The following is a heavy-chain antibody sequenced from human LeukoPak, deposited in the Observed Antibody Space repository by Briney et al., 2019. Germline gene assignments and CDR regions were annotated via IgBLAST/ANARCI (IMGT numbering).Heavy chain of an antibody. CDR2: ISAYNGNT. CDR3: ARAKNLYGILSVLYYYYMDV. CDR1: GYTFTSYG. V-gene: IGHV1-18*01. Sequence: GASVKVSCKASGYTFTSYGISWVRQAPGQGLEWMGWISAYNGNTNYAQKLQGRVTMTTDTSTSTAYMELRSLRSDDTAVYYCARAKNLYGILSVLYYYYMDVWGKGTTVTISS. D-gene: IGHD3-9*01. J-gene: IGHJ6*03.